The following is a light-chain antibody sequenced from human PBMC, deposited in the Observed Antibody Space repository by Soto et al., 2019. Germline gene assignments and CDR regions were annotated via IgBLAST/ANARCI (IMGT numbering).Light chain of an antibody. CDR3: QHYSGWPPV. CDR1: QSVSSN. Sequence: EIVMTQSPVTLSVSPGERATLSCRASQSVSSNVAWYQQKPGQAPRLLIYQTSARATGIPGRFSGSGSGTDFTLTISNLQSEDFAHYYCQHYSGWPPVFGQGTKVEIK. V-gene: IGKV3-15*01. CDR2: QTS. J-gene: IGKJ2*01.